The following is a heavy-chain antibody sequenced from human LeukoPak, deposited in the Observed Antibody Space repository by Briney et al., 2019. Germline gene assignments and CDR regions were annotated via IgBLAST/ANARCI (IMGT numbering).Heavy chain of an antibody. V-gene: IGHV3-23*01. J-gene: IGHJ4*02. Sequence: HAGGSLRLSCAASGFTFSSYAMSWVRQAPGKGLEWVSGISGSGGSTYYADSVKGRFAISRDNSKNTLYLQMNSLRAEDTAVYYCAKDPHRQLWLTFDYWGQGTLVTVSS. D-gene: IGHD5-18*01. CDR1: GFTFSSYA. CDR3: AKDPHRQLWLTFDY. CDR2: ISGSGGST.